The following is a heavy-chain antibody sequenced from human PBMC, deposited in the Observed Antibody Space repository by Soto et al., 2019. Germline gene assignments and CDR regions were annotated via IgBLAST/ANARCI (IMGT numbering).Heavy chain of an antibody. CDR2: ISGSSSTK. CDR1: GFTFSTCN. Sequence: GGSLRLSCAASGFTFSTCNMNWVRQAPGKGLEWVSHISGSSSTKYYADSVKGRFTIFRDNAKNSLYLQMNSLRDEDTAVYYCARDGPYYYGSRTYYNVDYWGQGTLVTVSA. CDR3: ARDGPYYYGSRTYYNVDY. V-gene: IGHV3-48*02. D-gene: IGHD3-10*01. J-gene: IGHJ4*02.